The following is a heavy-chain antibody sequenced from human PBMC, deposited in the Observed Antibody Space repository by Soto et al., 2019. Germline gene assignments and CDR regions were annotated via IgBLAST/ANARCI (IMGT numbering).Heavy chain of an antibody. V-gene: IGHV3-74*01. Sequence: GGSLRLSCAASGFTFSSHWMHWVRQAPGQGLVWVSRTKTDGSTSYADSMKGRFTISRDNAKNTLYLQMNSLRAEDTAVYYCARDMRAVPWYGGVSSAFDIWGQGTLVTVSS. CDR3: ARDMRAVPWYGGVSSAFDI. J-gene: IGHJ3*02. D-gene: IGHD3-10*01. CDR2: TKTDGST. CDR1: GFTFSSHW.